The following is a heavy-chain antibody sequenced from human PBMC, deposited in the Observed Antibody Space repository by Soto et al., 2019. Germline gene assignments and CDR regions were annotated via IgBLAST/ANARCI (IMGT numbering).Heavy chain of an antibody. CDR1: GYAFTSYG. CDR2: ISAYNGNT. Sequence: EASVKVSCKASGYAFTSYGISWVRQAPGQGLEWMGWISAYNGNTNYAQKLQGRVTMTTDTSTSTAYMELRSLRSDDTAVYYCARDIFAAAGTPFDYWGQGTLVTVSS. J-gene: IGHJ4*02. CDR3: ARDIFAAAGTPFDY. V-gene: IGHV1-18*01. D-gene: IGHD6-13*01.